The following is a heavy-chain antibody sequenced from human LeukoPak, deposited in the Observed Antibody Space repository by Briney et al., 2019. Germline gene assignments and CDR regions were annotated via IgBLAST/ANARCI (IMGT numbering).Heavy chain of an antibody. CDR1: AFSFSSYA. J-gene: IGHJ4*02. Sequence: GGSLRLSCAPSAFSFSSYAMHWVRQAPGKGLEWVAVMSYDGRNKYYAVSVKGRFTISRDNAKNMVYLQMDSVRAEDTALYYCAKTYTNSWYSFDSWGQGTLVTVSS. CDR2: MSYDGRNK. D-gene: IGHD6-13*01. CDR3: AKTYTNSWYSFDS. V-gene: IGHV3-30-3*02.